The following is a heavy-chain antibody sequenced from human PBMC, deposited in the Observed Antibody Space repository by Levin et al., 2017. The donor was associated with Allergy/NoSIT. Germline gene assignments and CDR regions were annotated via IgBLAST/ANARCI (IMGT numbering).Heavy chain of an antibody. CDR2: ISSSSSYI. CDR1: GFTFSSYS. J-gene: IGHJ4*02. CDR3: ARDSSSWYEGGLDY. D-gene: IGHD6-13*01. Sequence: GESLKISCAASGFTFSSYSMNWVRQAPGKGLEWVSSISSSSSYIYYADSVKGRFTISRDNAKNSLYLQMNSLRAEDTAVYYCARDSSSWYEGGLDYWGQGTLVTVSS. V-gene: IGHV3-21*01.